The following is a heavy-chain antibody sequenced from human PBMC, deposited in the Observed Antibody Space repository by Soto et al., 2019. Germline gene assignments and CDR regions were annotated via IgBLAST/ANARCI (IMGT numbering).Heavy chain of an antibody. J-gene: IGHJ4*02. CDR2: IKPDGSEK. Sequence: GGSVRLSCVGSGFTFSSYWMSWVRQAPGKGLEWVANIKPDGSEKYYVDSVKGRFTISRDNAENSLYLQVNSLRAEDTAVYYCARDLYRPIAYWGQGTLVTVSS. D-gene: IGHD4-4*01. V-gene: IGHV3-7*04. CDR3: ARDLYRPIAY. CDR1: GFTFSSYW.